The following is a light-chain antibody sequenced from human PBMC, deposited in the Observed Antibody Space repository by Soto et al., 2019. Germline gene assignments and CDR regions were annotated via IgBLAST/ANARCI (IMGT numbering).Light chain of an antibody. CDR1: SSDVGSYNL. J-gene: IGLJ1*01. Sequence: QSVLTQPASVSGSPGQSITISCTGTSSDVGSYNLVSWYQQHPGKAPKLMIYEGSKRPSGVSNRFSGSKSGNTASLTISGLQAEDEADYYCCSYAGTSYVFGNGTKVTVL. CDR3: CSYAGTSYV. V-gene: IGLV2-23*01. CDR2: EGS.